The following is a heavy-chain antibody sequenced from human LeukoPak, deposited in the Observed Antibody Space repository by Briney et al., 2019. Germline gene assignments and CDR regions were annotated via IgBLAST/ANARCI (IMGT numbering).Heavy chain of an antibody. Sequence: SETLSLTCAVYGGSFSGYYWSWIRQPPGKGLEWIGEINHSGSTNYNPSLKSRVTISVDTSKNQFSLKLSSVTAADTAVYFCARNVYYFASGSYSTFDFWGQGTLVTVSS. V-gene: IGHV4-34*01. D-gene: IGHD3-10*01. CDR2: INHSGST. CDR1: GGSFSGYY. CDR3: ARNVYYFASGSYSTFDF. J-gene: IGHJ4*02.